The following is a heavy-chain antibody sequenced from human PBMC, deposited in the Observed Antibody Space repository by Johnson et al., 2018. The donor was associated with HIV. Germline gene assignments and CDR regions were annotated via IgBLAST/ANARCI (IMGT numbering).Heavy chain of an antibody. Sequence: VESGGGVVQPGGSLRLSCAASGFTFSSYGMHWVRQAPDKGLEWVAFIRYDESNKYYADSVKGRFTISRDNSKNTLYLQMNSLRAEDTAVYYCAKGMGELLRIDAFDIWGQGTMVTVSS. V-gene: IGHV3-30*02. CDR2: IRYDESNK. CDR1: GFTFSSYG. D-gene: IGHD1-26*01. CDR3: AKGMGELLRIDAFDI. J-gene: IGHJ3*02.